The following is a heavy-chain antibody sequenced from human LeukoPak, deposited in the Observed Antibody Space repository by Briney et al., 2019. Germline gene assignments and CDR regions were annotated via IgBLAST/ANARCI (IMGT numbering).Heavy chain of an antibody. D-gene: IGHD3-3*01. CDR2: ISGSGDST. J-gene: IGHJ4*02. CDR1: GFTFSSYA. CDR3: AKAPYYDFWSGPSQFDY. Sequence: PGGSLRLSCAASGFTFSSYAMSWVRQAPGKGLEWVSAISGSGDSTYYADSVKGRFTISRDNSKNTLYLQMNSLRAEDTAVYYCAKAPYYDFWSGPSQFDYWGQGTLVTVSS. V-gene: IGHV3-23*01.